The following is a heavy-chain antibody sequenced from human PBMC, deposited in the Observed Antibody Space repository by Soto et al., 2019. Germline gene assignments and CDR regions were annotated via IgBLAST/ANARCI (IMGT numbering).Heavy chain of an antibody. Sequence: QEHLMESGGGLVKPGGSLRLPCAGSGFIFSDYYITWIRRAPGKGLEWVSYINTLSSAIYYADSVKGRFTISRDNAKNSVYLQMNSLRAEDTAVYYCARRLQWQLRPLDSWGRGTLVTVSS. J-gene: IGHJ4*02. CDR3: ARRLQWQLRPLDS. V-gene: IGHV3-11*01. CDR1: GFIFSDYY. CDR2: INTLSSAI. D-gene: IGHD6-19*01.